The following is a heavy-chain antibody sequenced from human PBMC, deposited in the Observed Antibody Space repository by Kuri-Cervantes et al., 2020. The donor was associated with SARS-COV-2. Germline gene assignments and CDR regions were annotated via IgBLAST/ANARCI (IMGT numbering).Heavy chain of an antibody. D-gene: IGHD1-26*01. CDR3: ARDKSGSYYDAFDF. CDR1: EFTFSASW. J-gene: IGHJ3*01. V-gene: IGHV3-52*01. CDR2: MKCDGSEK. Sequence: GGSLRLSCAATEFTFSASWMHWVCQAPEKGLEWAADMKCDGSEKDNLDSAKGRFTISRDTSKNTFYLQMTSLRSEDTAMYYCARDKSGSYYDAFDFWGQGTMVTDSS.